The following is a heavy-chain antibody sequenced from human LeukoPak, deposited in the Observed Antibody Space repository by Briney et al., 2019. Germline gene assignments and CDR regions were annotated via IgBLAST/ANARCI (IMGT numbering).Heavy chain of an antibody. V-gene: IGHV1-18*01. D-gene: IGHD2-2*02. CDR1: GYTFTSYG. CDR3: ARDSVVVPAAIYGMDV. J-gene: IGHJ6*02. CDR2: ISAYNGNT. Sequence: GASVKVSCKASGYTFTSYGIRWVRQAPGQGLEWMGWISAYNGNTNYAQKLQGRVTMTTDTSTSTAYMELRSLRSDDTAVYYCARDSVVVPAAIYGMDVWGQGTTVTVSS.